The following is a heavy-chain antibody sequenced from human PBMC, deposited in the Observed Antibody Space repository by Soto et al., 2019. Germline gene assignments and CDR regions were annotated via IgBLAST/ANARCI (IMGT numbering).Heavy chain of an antibody. CDR1: GFTFGAYT. CDR3: ARDGYSGRSDGFDI. CDR2: ISYDVKSE. V-gene: IGHV3-30*14. J-gene: IGHJ3*02. Sequence: QMQLGESGGGVVQPGRSLRLSCAASGFTFGAYTMHWVRQAPGKGLEWVAVISYDVKSERYADHVKCVFTVSRDNAERTLFLQITSLRAEDTAVYYCARDGYSGRSDGFDIWGQGTMVTVSS. D-gene: IGHD1-26*01.